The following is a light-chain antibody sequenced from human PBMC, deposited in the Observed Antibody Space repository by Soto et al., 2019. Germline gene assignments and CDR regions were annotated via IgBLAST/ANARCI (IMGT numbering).Light chain of an antibody. J-gene: IGKJ5*01. V-gene: IGKV3-15*01. CDR1: QSVSSN. Sequence: EIVMTQSPATLSVSPGERATLSCRASQSVSSNLAWYQQKPGQAPRLLIYGASTRATGIPARFSGSGSGTEFTLTISSLQYEDFEVYYCQQYAAPQITLGQGTRLEIK. CDR2: GAS. CDR3: QQYAAPQIT.